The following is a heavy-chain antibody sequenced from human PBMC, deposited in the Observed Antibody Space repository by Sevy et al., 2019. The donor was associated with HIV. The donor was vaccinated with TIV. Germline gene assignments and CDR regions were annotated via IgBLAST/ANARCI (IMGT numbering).Heavy chain of an antibody. D-gene: IGHD3-22*01. V-gene: IGHV1-69*13. J-gene: IGHJ6*02. CDR2: IIPIFGTA. CDR3: ARVGRDYYDSSPFNYYYGMDV. CDR1: GGTFSSYA. Sequence: ASVKVSCKASGGTFSSYAISWVRQAPGQGLEWMGGIIPIFGTANYAQKFQGRVTITADESTGTAYMELSSLRSEDTAVYYCARVGRDYYDSSPFNYYYGMDVWGQGTTVTVSS.